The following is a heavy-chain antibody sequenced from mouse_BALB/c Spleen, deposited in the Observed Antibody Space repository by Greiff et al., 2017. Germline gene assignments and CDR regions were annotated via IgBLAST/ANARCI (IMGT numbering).Heavy chain of an antibody. V-gene: IGHV14-1*02. CDR1: GFNIKDYY. J-gene: IGHJ1*01. D-gene: IGHD1-1*01. CDR3: ARGTTEYFDV. Sequence: EVKLQQSGAELVRPGALVKLSCKASGFNIKDYYMHWVKQRPEQGLEWIGWIDPENGNTIYDPKFQGKASITADTSSNTAYLQLSSLTSEDTAVYYCARGTTEYFDVWGAGTTVTVSS. CDR2: IDPENGNT.